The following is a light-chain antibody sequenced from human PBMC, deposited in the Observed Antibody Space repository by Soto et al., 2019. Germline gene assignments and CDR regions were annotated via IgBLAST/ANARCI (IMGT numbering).Light chain of an antibody. V-gene: IGKV1-5*01. CDR2: DAS. CDR3: QHYGGMWT. J-gene: IGKJ1*01. Sequence: DIQMTPSPSPLSSSVGDRVTITFRASQSISNRLAWYQQKPGKAPKVLIYDASSLESGVPSRFSGSGSGTEFILTISSLQPDDFASYCCQHYGGMWTFGQGTKVDIK. CDR1: QSISNR.